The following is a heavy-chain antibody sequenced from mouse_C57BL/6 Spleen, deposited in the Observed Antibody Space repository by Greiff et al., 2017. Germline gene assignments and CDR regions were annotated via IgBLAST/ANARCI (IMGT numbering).Heavy chain of an antibody. J-gene: IGHJ2*01. V-gene: IGHV1-26*01. Sequence: EVKLVDSGPELVKPGASVKISCKASGYTFTDYYMNWVKQSHGKSLEWIGYINPNNGGTSYNQKFKGKATLTVDKSSSTAYMELRSLTSEDSAVYYCARLGYDCYYDYWGQGTTLTVST. CDR2: INPNNGGT. CDR3: ARLGYDCYYDY. D-gene: IGHD2-3*01. CDR1: GYTFTDYY.